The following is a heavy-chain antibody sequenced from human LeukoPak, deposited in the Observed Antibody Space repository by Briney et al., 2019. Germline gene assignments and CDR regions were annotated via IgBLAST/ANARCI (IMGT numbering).Heavy chain of an antibody. Sequence: GASVKLSCNASGYTFTGYYMNRVRQAPGQGLEWMGWINTNSGSTNNAQKFQVRVTITRDTSISTASLELSRLRPKATAAYYCATTAGYCRGGSCYSWRWGTGIDYWGQGTLVTVSS. CDR3: ATTAGYCRGGSCYSWRWGTGIDY. D-gene: IGHD2-15*01. V-gene: IGHV1-2*02. J-gene: IGHJ4*02. CDR1: GYTFTGYY. CDR2: INTNSGST.